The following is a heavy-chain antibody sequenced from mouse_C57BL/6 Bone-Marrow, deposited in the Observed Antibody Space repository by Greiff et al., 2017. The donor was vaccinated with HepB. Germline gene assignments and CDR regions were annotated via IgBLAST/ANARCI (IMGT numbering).Heavy chain of an antibody. Sequence: VKLVESGPELVRPGASVKISCKAPGYTFTSHWMQWVRQRPGQGLEWIGEIFPGSGSTYYNEKFKGKATLTVDTASSTAYMQLSSLTSEDSAVYFCARSPYDYDEGYFGYWGQGTTLTVSS. CDR3: ARSPYDYDEGYFGY. CDR1: GYTFTSHW. J-gene: IGHJ2*01. CDR2: IFPGSGST. V-gene: IGHV1-56*01. D-gene: IGHD2-4*01.